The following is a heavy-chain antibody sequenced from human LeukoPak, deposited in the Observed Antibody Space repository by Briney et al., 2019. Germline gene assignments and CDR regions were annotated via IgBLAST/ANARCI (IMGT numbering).Heavy chain of an antibody. V-gene: IGHV3-30*18. CDR1: GFTFSSYG. CDR3: AKAAYDSSGYYFDY. Sequence: PGGSLRLSCAASGFTFSSYGMHWVRQAPGKGLECVAVISYDGSNKYYADSVKGRFTISRDNSENTLYLQMNSLRAEDTAVYYCAKAAYDSSGYYFDYWGQGTLVTVSS. CDR2: ISYDGSNK. D-gene: IGHD3-22*01. J-gene: IGHJ4*02.